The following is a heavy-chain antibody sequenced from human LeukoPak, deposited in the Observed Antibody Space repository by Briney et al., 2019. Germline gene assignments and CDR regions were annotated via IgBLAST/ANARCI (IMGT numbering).Heavy chain of an antibody. CDR2: IRYDGSNK. Sequence: GGSLRLSCAASGFTFSSYGMHWVRQAPGKGLEWVAFIRYDGSNKYYADSVKGRFTISRDNSKNPLYLQMNSLRAEDTAVYYCAKAGYDFWSGYSDYWGQGTLVTVSS. CDR3: AKAGYDFWSGYSDY. V-gene: IGHV3-30*02. J-gene: IGHJ4*02. CDR1: GFTFSSYG. D-gene: IGHD3-3*01.